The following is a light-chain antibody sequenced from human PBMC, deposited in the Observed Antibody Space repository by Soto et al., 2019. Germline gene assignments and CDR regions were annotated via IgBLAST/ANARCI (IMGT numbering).Light chain of an antibody. Sequence: QSALTQAASVSGAPGQSITISCTGNSSDVGGYNYVSWYQQHPGKAPKLMIYDVSNRPSGVSNRFSGSKSGNTASLTISGLQAEDEADYCCSSYTSSSLVFGTGTKVTVL. CDR3: SSYTSSSLV. J-gene: IGLJ1*01. CDR2: DVS. CDR1: SSDVGGYNY. V-gene: IGLV2-14*01.